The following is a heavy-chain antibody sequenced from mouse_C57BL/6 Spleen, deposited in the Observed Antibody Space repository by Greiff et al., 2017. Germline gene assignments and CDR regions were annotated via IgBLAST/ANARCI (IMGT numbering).Heavy chain of an antibody. D-gene: IGHD6-5*01. Sequence: VKVVESGPGLVQPSQSLSITCTVSGFSLTSYGVHWVRQPPGKGLEWLGVIWSGGSTDYNAAFISRLSISKDNSKSQVFFKMNSLQADDTAIYYCAAYDYDAMDYGGQGTSVTVSS. CDR1: GFSLTSYG. J-gene: IGHJ4*01. CDR2: IWSGGST. V-gene: IGHV2-4*01. CDR3: AAYDYDAMDY.